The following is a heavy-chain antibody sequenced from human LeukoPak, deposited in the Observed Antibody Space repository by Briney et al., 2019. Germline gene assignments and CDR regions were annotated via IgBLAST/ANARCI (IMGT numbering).Heavy chain of an antibody. J-gene: IGHJ4*02. CDR2: INWNGGST. CDR1: GFTVSNNY. D-gene: IGHD1-26*01. CDR3: ARILSGSYSGGPPDY. Sequence: PGGSLRLSCAASGFTVSNNYMSWVRQAPGKGLEWVSGINWNGGSTGYADSVKGRFTISRDNAKNSLYLQMNSLRAEDTALYHCARILSGSYSGGPPDYWGQGTLVTVSS. V-gene: IGHV3-20*01.